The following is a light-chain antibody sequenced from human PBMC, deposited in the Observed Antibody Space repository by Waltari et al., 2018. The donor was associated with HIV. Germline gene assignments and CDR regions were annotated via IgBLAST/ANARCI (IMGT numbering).Light chain of an antibody. CDR3: ASWDDRVNGAV. CDR1: RSSIGRNT. Sequence: QPVLTQPPSASWTPGRRVTISCSGTRSSIGRNTVSGYQNPPGMAPRLLIYSDDQRPSGVPERFSGSKSGASASLAISWLHSEDEGDYYCASWDDRVNGAVFGGGTQLTVL. V-gene: IGLV1-44*01. J-gene: IGLJ7*01. CDR2: SDD.